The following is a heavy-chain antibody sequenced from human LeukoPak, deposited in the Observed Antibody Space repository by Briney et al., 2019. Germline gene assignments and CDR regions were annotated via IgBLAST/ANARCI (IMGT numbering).Heavy chain of an antibody. D-gene: IGHD6-13*01. CDR3: ARYSLQQLVPY. J-gene: IGHJ4*02. V-gene: IGHV1-69*04. CDR1: GYTFTSYG. CDR2: IIPILGIA. Sequence: SVKVSCKASGYTFTSYGISWVRQAPGQGLEWMGRIIPILGIANYAQKFQGRVTITADKSTSTAYMELSSLRSEDTAVYYCARYSLQQLVPYWGQGTLVTVSS.